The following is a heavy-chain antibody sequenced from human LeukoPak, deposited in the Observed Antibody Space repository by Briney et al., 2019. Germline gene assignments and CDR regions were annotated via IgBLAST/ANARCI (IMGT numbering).Heavy chain of an antibody. CDR2: IRYDGSNK. CDR1: GFTFSSYG. CDR3: AKDPGIAVAGTGSDY. D-gene: IGHD6-19*01. V-gene: IGHV3-30*02. J-gene: IGHJ4*02. Sequence: GGSLRLSCAASGFTFSSYGMHWVRQAPGKGLEWVAFIRYDGSNKYYADSVKGRFTISRDNSKNTLYLQMNSLRAEDTAVYYCAKDPGIAVAGTGSDYWGQGTLVTVSS.